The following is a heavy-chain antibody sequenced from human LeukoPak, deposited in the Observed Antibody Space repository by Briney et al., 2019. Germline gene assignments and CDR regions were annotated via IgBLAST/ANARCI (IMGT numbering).Heavy chain of an antibody. CDR3: ARVLPTYYYGMDV. Sequence: GRSLRLSCAASGFTSSSYAMHWVRQAPGKGLEWVAVISYDGSNKYYADSVKGRFTISRDNSKNTLYLQMNSLRAEDTAVYYCARVLPTYYYGMDVWGQGTTVTVSS. J-gene: IGHJ6*02. CDR1: GFTSSSYA. D-gene: IGHD3-16*01. CDR2: ISYDGSNK. V-gene: IGHV3-30-3*01.